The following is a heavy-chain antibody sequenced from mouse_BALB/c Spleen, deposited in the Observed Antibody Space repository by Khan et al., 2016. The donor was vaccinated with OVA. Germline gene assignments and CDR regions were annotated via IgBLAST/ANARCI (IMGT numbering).Heavy chain of an antibody. CDR1: GYAFTSYT. J-gene: IGHJ3*01. Sequence: VQLQQSGAELARPGASVKMSCKASGYAFTSYTIHWIKKRPGQGLEWIGYLNPSNGYTNYNQKFKDKATLTTDKSSTTAYLHLSSLTADDSAVYNCVRDGAYHRNDGWFAYWGQGTLVTVSA. CDR2: LNPSNGYT. D-gene: IGHD2-14*01. CDR3: VRDGAYHRNDGWFAY. V-gene: IGHV1-4*01.